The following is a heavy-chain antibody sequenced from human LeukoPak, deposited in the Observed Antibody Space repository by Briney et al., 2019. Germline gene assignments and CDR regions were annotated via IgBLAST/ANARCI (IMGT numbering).Heavy chain of an antibody. J-gene: IGHJ6*03. CDR1: GGSINNYY. CDR2: IYYIGST. V-gene: IGHV4-59*01. Sequence: SETLSLTCTVSGGSINNYYWSWIRQPPGKGLEWIGYIYYIGSTNYNPSLKSRVTISVDTSKNQFSLKLSSVTAADTAVYYCARVGYSSGWYGYYYYMDVWGKGTTVTISS. D-gene: IGHD6-19*01. CDR3: ARVGYSSGWYGYYYYMDV.